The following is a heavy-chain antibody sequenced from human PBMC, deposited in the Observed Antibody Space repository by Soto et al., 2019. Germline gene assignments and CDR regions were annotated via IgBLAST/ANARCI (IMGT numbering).Heavy chain of an antibody. Sequence: WEALSLTCAVSGYSISTDYYWAWIRQPPRKVLEWIGTIHHSGSTYYIPSLKSRVTISLYTSKNQFSLKLNSVTAADTAVYYCDGSFLFLYGRTAHLDSRAQRDLVTVS. CDR1: GYSISTDYY. V-gene: IGHV4-38-2*01. D-gene: IGHD3-3*01. CDR3: DGSFLFLYGRTAHLDS. J-gene: IGHJ1*01. CDR2: IHHSGST.